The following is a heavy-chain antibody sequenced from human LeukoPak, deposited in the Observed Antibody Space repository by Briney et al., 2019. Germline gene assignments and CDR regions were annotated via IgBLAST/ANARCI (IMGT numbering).Heavy chain of an antibody. CDR1: GGTFSSYA. V-gene: IGHV1-69*04. Sequence: SSVKVSCKASGGTFSSYAISWVRQAPGQGVEWMGRIIPSFGIANYAQKFQGRVTITADKSKSTAYMELSSLRSEDTAVYYCAREPEGESFDYWGQGTLVTVSS. CDR3: AREPEGESFDY. J-gene: IGHJ4*02. D-gene: IGHD3-16*01. CDR2: IIPSFGIA.